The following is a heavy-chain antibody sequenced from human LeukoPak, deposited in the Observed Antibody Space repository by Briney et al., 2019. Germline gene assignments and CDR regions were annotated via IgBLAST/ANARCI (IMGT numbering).Heavy chain of an antibody. CDR1: GYTFTGYY. Sequence: ASVKVSCKASGYTFTGYYMHWVRQAPGQGLEWMGWINPNSGGTNYAQKFQGRVTMTRDTSISTAYMELSRLRSDDTAVYYCARPRSGPATVLGYWGQGTLVTVSS. CDR3: ARPRSGPATVLGY. V-gene: IGHV1-2*02. J-gene: IGHJ4*02. CDR2: INPNSGGT. D-gene: IGHD2-15*01.